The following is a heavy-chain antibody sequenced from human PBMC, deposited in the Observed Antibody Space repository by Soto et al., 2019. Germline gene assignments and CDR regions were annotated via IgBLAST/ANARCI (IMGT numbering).Heavy chain of an antibody. CDR2: MNPNSGNT. CDR3: ASRAYRGLRRIGMDV. V-gene: IGHV1-8*01. D-gene: IGHD4-17*01. J-gene: IGHJ6*02. CDR1: GYTFTSYD. Sequence: ASVKVSCKASGYTFTSYDINWVRQATGQGLEWMGWMNPNSGNTGYAQKFQGRVTITRNTSISTAYMELSSLRSEDTAVYYCASRAYRGLRRIGMDVWGRGTTVTVSS.